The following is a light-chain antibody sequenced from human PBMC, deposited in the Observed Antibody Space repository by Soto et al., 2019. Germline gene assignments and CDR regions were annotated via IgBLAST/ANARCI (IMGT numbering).Light chain of an antibody. CDR1: SSDVGGYNY. CDR2: EVS. Sequence: QSVLTQPASVSGSPGQSIAISCTGTSSDVGGYNYVSWYQQHPGKAPKLMISEVSNRPSGVSNRFSGSKSGNTASLTISGLQAEDEADYYCSSYTSSNTYVFGTGTQLTVL. V-gene: IGLV2-14*01. J-gene: IGLJ1*01. CDR3: SSYTSSNTYV.